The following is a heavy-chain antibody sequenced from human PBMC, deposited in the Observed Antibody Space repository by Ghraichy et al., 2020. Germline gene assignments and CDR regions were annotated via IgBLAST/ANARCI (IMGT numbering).Heavy chain of an antibody. V-gene: IGHV3-9*01. CDR1: GFTFDDYA. Sequence: GGSLRLSCAASGFTFDDYAMHWVRQAPGKGLEWVSGISWNSGSIGYADSVKGRFTISRDNAKNSLYLQMNSLRAEDTALYYCAKGFTMIVANGIDLWGRGTLVTVSS. D-gene: IGHD3-22*01. J-gene: IGHJ2*01. CDR3: AKGFTMIVANGIDL. CDR2: ISWNSGSI.